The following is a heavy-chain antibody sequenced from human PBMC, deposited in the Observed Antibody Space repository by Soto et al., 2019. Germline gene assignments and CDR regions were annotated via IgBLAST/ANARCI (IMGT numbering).Heavy chain of an antibody. V-gene: IGHV1-46*01. J-gene: IGHJ3*01. CDR2: VNPSGGST. CDR1: GYNFTSYY. Sequence: QVQLVQSGAEVKKPGASVTVSCQASGYNFTSYYTHWVRQAPGQGLEWMGIVNPSGGSTIYAQKFRGRVTMTRDTATSTVYMELSSLRSADTAMYYCARVSGYCDSANCYFFASDLWGQGTFGTGS. D-gene: IGHD2-2*03. CDR3: ARVSGYCDSANCYFFASDL.